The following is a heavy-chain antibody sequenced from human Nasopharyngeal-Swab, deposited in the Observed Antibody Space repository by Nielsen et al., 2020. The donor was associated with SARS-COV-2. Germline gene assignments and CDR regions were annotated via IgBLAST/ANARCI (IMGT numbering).Heavy chain of an antibody. CDR3: AREVQLHFDY. CDR2: IIPIFGTA. V-gene: IGHV1-69*06. Sequence: WVRQAPGQALEWMGGIIPIFGTANYAQKFQGRVTMTADKSTSTAYMELSSLRSEDTAVYYCAREVQLHFDYWGQGTLVTVSS. J-gene: IGHJ4*02. D-gene: IGHD5-18*01.